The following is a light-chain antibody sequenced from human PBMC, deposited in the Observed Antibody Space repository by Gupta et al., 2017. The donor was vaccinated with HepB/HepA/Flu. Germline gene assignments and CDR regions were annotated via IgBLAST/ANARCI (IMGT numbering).Light chain of an antibody. CDR2: AAS. CDR1: QDISRY. J-gene: IGKJ4*01. Sequence: DIQLTQSPSFLSASVEDRINFTCRASQDISRYLVWYQVKPGKPPKVLISAASTLQSGVPPRFSGRGSGTDFTLTISGLQPEDFATYYCQQLQNYPLTFGGGTKVEI. CDR3: QQLQNYPLT. V-gene: IGKV1-9*01.